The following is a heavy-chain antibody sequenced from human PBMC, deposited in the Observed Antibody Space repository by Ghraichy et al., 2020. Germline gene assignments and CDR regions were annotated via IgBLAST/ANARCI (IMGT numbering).Heavy chain of an antibody. V-gene: IGHV3-11*05. Sequence: GGSLRLSCAASGFAFSDYYMSWIRQAPGKGLECVSCISSRSSYITYADSVKGRFTISRDDAKSSLFLQMDSLRAEDTAVYYCARDSRDRPAVGTFDYWGQGTLVTVSS. CDR2: ISSRSSYI. D-gene: IGHD6-13*01. CDR1: GFAFSDYY. CDR3: ARDSRDRPAVGTFDY. J-gene: IGHJ4*02.